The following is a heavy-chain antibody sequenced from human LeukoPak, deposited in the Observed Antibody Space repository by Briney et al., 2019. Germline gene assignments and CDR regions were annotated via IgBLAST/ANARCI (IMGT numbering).Heavy chain of an antibody. V-gene: IGHV3-23*01. D-gene: IGHD3-22*01. J-gene: IGHJ5*02. CDR2: ISGSGDST. CDR1: GLTFSSYV. CDR3: AKGLIVGNGNCFDP. Sequence: GGSLRLSCAASGLTFSSYVMIWVRQAPGKGLEWVSSISGSGDSTYYADSVKGRFTISRDNSKNTLYVQMNSLRAEDMAVYYCAKGLIVGNGNCFDPRGQGTLVTVSS.